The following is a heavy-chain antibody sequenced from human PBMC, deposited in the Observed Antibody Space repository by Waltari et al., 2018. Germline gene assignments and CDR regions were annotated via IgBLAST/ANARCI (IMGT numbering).Heavy chain of an antibody. V-gene: IGHV4-39*01. CDR3: ATYIGASVGTAAFEV. D-gene: IGHD2-21*01. Sequence: QLQLQESGPRLVRPSAPLSLICRVSGVSITSNRHYWAWIRQSPGQGLEWIGIVSYSGTTYISPSLKSRVSVSRDTSKNQVSLILGSVTAADMAVYYCATYIGASVGTAAFEVWGQGTMVTVSS. J-gene: IGHJ3*01. CDR1: GVSITSNRHY. CDR2: VSYSGTT.